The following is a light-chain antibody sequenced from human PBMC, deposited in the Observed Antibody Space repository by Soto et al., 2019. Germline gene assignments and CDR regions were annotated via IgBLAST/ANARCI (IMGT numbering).Light chain of an antibody. J-gene: IGKJ1*01. CDR3: QQRSNWPVT. CDR1: QSVSSY. V-gene: IGKV3-11*01. CDR2: DAS. Sequence: DIVLTQSPATLSLSPGERATLSCRASQSVSSYLAWYQQKPGQAPRLLIYDASSRATGIPARFSGSGSGTDFTLTISSLEPEDFAVYFGQQRSNWPVTFGQGTRVEIK.